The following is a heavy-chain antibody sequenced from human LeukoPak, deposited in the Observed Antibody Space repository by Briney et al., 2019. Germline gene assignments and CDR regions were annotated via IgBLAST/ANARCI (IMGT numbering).Heavy chain of an antibody. J-gene: IGHJ6*02. CDR3: ARVAYYDSGNDYGMDV. V-gene: IGHV3-30-3*01. CDR2: ISYDGSNK. CDR1: GFTFSSYA. D-gene: IGHD3-22*01. Sequence: GGSLRLSCVASGFTFSSYAMHWVRQAPGKGLEWVAVISYDGSNKYYADSVKGRFTISRDNSKNTLYLQMNSLRAEDTAVYYCARVAYYDSGNDYGMDVWGQGTTVTVSS.